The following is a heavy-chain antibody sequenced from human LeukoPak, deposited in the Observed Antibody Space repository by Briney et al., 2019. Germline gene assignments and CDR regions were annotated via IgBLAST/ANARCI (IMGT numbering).Heavy chain of an antibody. CDR2: INPSAVST. D-gene: IGHD1-14*01. CDR1: GYTFTTYF. CDR3: ARGVGTYQTCFDY. J-gene: IGHJ4*02. Sequence: ASVKVSCKASGYTFTTYFMHWLRQAPGQGLEWMGIINPSAVSTSYAQKFLGRVTMTRDTSTSTVYMELSSLRSEDTAVYYCARGVGTYQTCFDYWGQGTLVTVSS. V-gene: IGHV1-46*01.